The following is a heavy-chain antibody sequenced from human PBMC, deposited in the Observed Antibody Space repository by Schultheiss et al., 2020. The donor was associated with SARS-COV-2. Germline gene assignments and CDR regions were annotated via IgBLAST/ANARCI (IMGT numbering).Heavy chain of an antibody. V-gene: IGHV3-15*01. CDR1: GFTFSNAW. CDR2: IKSKTDGGTT. J-gene: IGHJ6*02. Sequence: GGSLRLSCAASGFTFSNAWMSWVRQAPGKGLEWVGRIKSKTDGGTTDYAAPVKGRFTISRDDSKNTLYLQMNSLKTEDTAVYYCSTDISTYYYGSGSYWGNYYYYGMDVWGQGTTVTVS. D-gene: IGHD3-10*01. CDR3: STDISTYYYGSGSYWGNYYYYGMDV.